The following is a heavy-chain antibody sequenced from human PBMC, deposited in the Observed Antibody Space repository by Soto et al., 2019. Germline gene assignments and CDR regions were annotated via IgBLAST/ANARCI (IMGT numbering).Heavy chain of an antibody. CDR2: ISGSGGST. CDR3: ARRSSGWYFDY. J-gene: IGHJ4*02. D-gene: IGHD6-19*01. CDR1: GFTFSNYA. V-gene: IGHV3-23*01. Sequence: EVQLLESGGGLVQPGGSLRLSCAAPGFTFSNYAMNWVRQAPGKGLEWVSVISGSGGSTYYADSVKGRFTISRDNSKNTLYLQMNSLRGEDTAVYYCARRSSGWYFDYWGLGTRVTVSS.